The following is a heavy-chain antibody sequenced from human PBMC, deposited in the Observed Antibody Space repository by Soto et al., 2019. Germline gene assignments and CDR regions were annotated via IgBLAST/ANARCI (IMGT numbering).Heavy chain of an antibody. D-gene: IGHD2-2*01. V-gene: IGHV4-61*01. Sequence: QVQLQESGPGLVKPSETLSLTCTVSGGSVSSGNYYWSWIRQPPGKGLAWIGNIYYDGSTYYSPSPKIRVTMSADKSKHQFSLKLNSVTAADTAVYYCARDRGAYQPFASWGQGTLVNFAS. CDR1: GGSVSSGNYY. J-gene: IGHJ4*02. CDR3: ARDRGAYQPFAS. CDR2: IYYDGST.